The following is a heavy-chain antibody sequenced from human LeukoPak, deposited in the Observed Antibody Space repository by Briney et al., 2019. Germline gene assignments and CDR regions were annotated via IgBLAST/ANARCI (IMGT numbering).Heavy chain of an antibody. CDR1: GFTFSSYG. CDR2: IRYDGSNK. V-gene: IGHV3-30*02. Sequence: GGSLRLSCAASGFTFSSYGMHWVRQAPGKGLEWVAFIRYDGSNKYYADSVKGRFTISRDNSKNTLYLQMNSLRAEDTAVYYCARVVAPPYYFDYWGQGTLVTVSS. D-gene: IGHD5-12*01. J-gene: IGHJ4*02. CDR3: ARVVAPPYYFDY.